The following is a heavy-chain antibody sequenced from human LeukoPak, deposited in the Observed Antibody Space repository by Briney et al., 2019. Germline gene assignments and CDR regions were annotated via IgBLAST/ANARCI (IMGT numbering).Heavy chain of an antibody. CDR1: GFTFDDYA. V-gene: IGHV3-9*01. D-gene: IGHD5-12*01. Sequence: GRSLRLSCAASGFTFDDYAMHWVRQAPGKGLECVSGISWNSGSIGYADSVKGRFTISRDNAKNSLYLQMNSLRAEDTALYYCARRGYSGYVPFDYWGQGTLVTVSS. CDR2: ISWNSGSI. CDR3: ARRGYSGYVPFDY. J-gene: IGHJ4*02.